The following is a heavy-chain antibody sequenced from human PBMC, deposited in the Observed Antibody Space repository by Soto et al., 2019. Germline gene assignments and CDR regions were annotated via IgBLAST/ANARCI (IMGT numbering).Heavy chain of an antibody. CDR3: ARGYYFDF. V-gene: IGHV4-59*01. J-gene: IGHJ4*02. Sequence: SETQSLTCTVSGGSISSYYWSWIRQPPGKGLEWIGYIYYSGSTNYNPSLKSRVTISVDTSKNQFSLKLSSVTAADTAVYYCARGYYFDFWGQGTLVTVSS. CDR2: IYYSGST. D-gene: IGHD1-20*01. CDR1: GGSISSYY.